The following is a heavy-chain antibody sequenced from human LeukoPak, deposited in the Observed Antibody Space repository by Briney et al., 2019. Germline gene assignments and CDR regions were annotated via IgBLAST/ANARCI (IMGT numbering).Heavy chain of an antibody. Sequence: PGGSLRLSCAASGFTFSSSWMSWVRQAPGKGLEWVANIKQDGSEKYYVDSVKGRFTISRDDAKNSLYLQMNSLRAEDTAVYFCARVVLPLYYFDYWGQGTLVTVSS. V-gene: IGHV3-7*01. CDR1: GFTFSSSW. D-gene: IGHD2-2*02. CDR3: ARVVLPLYYFDY. J-gene: IGHJ4*02. CDR2: IKQDGSEK.